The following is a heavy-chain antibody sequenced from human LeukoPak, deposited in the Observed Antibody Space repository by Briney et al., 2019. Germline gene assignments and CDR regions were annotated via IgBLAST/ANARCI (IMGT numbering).Heavy chain of an antibody. CDR3: AKVNLGYYDFWSGYYPLDY. D-gene: IGHD3-3*01. J-gene: IGHJ4*02. CDR2: ISGSGGST. V-gene: IGHV3-23*01. Sequence: HPGGSLRLSCAASGFTFSSYAMSWVRQAPGKGLEWVSAISGSGGSTYYADSVKGRFTISRDNSKNTLYLQMNSLRAEDTAVYYCAKVNLGYYDFWSGYYPLDYWGQGTLVTVSS. CDR1: GFTFSSYA.